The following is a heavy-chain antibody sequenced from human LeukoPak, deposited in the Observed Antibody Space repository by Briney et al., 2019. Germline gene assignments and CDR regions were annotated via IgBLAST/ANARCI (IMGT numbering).Heavy chain of an antibody. J-gene: IGHJ4*02. V-gene: IGHV3-53*01. CDR3: AREGRPQWLEERAYYFDY. CDR2: IYSGGST. Sequence: GGSLRLSCAASGFTVSSNYMSWVRQAPGKGLEWVSVIYSGGSTYYADSVKGRFTISRDNSKNTLYLQMNGLRVEDTAVYYCAREGRPQWLEERAYYFDYWGQGTLVTVSS. D-gene: IGHD6-19*01. CDR1: GFTVSSNY.